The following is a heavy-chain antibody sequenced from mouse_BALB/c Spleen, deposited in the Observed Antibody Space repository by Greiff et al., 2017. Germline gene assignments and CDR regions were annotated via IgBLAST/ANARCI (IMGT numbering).Heavy chain of an antibody. V-gene: IGHV1-77*01. J-gene: IGHJ3*01. CDR1: GYTFTDYY. Sequence: VQLQQSGAELARPGASVKLSCKASGYTFTDYYINWVKQRTGQGLEWIGEIYPGSGNTYYNEKFKGKATLTADKSSSTAYMQLSSLTSEDSAVYFCARSYGYDDAWFAYWGQGTLVTVSA. CDR3: ARSYGYDDAWFAY. CDR2: IYPGSGNT. D-gene: IGHD2-2*01.